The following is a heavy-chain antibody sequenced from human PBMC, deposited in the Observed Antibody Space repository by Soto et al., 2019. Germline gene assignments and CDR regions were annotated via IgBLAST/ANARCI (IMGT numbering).Heavy chain of an antibody. CDR1: GFTFSSYW. D-gene: IGHD3-22*01. CDR2: INSDGSST. CDR3: ATAGYYDSSGYYPDDY. V-gene: IGHV3-74*01. Sequence: GGSLRLSCAASGFTFSSYWMHWVRQAPGKGLVWVSRINSDGSSTSYADSVKGRFTISRDNAKNTLYLQMNSLRAEDTAVYYCATAGYYDSSGYYPDDYGGQGTLVTVSS. J-gene: IGHJ4*02.